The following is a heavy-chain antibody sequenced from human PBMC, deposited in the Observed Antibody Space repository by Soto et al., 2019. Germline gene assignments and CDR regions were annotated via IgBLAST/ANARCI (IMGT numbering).Heavy chain of an antibody. J-gene: IGHJ4*02. CDR1: ESIFRGHG. D-gene: IGHD5-12*01. Sequence: QVLLVESGGGVVQPGRSLRLSCAASESIFRGHGMHWVRQAPVKGRGGWLIIGFDGGNINHAYFVRGRFTISRDNFTNMLYLEMNSLRVEDTALYYCARDGVGATNFWGYLAYWVQGTLVTVSA. CDR3: ARDGVGATNFWGYLAY. CDR2: IGFDGGNI. V-gene: IGHV3-33*01.